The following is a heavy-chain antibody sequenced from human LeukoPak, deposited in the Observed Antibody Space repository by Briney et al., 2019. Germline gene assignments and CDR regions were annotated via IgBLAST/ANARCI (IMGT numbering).Heavy chain of an antibody. V-gene: IGHV3-21*01. CDR2: ISSSSSYI. D-gene: IGHD3-10*01. J-gene: IGHJ4*02. CDR3: ARALEFYYFDY. Sequence: GGSLRLSCAASGFTFSSCTMNWVRQAPGKGLEWVSSISSSSSYIYYADSVKGRFTISRDNAKNSLYLQMNSLRAEDTAVYHCARALEFYYFDYWGQGTLVTVSS. CDR1: GFTFSSCT.